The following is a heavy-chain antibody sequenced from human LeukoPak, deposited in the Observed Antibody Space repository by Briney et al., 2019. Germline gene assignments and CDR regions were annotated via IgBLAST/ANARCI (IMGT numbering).Heavy chain of an antibody. V-gene: IGHV3-23*01. Sequence: GGSLRLSCAASGFTFSNYAMNWVRQAPGKGLEWVSAITSSGGNTYYADSVKGRFTISRDNSKNTVFRQMNSLRAEDTAVYYCAKWGDYDVLTGYYVSDYWGQGTLVTVSS. CDR2: ITSSGGNT. CDR3: AKWGDYDVLTGYYVSDY. J-gene: IGHJ4*02. D-gene: IGHD3-9*01. CDR1: GFTFSNYA.